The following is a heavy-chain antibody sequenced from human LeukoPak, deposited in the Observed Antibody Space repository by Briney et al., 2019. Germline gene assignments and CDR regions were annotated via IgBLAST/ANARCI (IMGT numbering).Heavy chain of an antibody. D-gene: IGHD3-16*01. Sequence: GGSLRLSCEASGFTFSGSWMHWVRQAPGKGLEWVSRINTDGSGTSYADSVKGRFTISRDNAKNTLYLQMYSLRAEDTAVYYCARSMGEGGQGTLVTVSS. CDR3: ARSMGE. CDR2: INTDGSGT. J-gene: IGHJ4*02. CDR1: GFTFSGSW. V-gene: IGHV3-74*01.